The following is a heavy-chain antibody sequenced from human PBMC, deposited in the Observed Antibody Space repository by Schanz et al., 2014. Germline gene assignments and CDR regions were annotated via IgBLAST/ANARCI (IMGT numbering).Heavy chain of an antibody. Sequence: SCAASGFTFSSYAMSWVRQAPGKGLEWGSGISGSGGNTYYTDSVKGRFIISRDNSKNTLYLQINRMRAEDTSIHYRAKDRWELLVRSPDERDQG. V-gene: IGHV3-23*01. D-gene: IGHD1-7*01. J-gene: IGHJ4*02. CDR2: ISGSGGNT. CDR1: GFTFSSYA. CDR3: AKDRWELLVRSPDE.